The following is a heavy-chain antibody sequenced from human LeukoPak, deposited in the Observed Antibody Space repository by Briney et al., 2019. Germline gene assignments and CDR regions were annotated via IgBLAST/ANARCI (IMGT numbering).Heavy chain of an antibody. V-gene: IGHV3-30-3*01. Sequence: GGSLRLSCAASGFTFRSYAMLWVRQAPGKGLEWVAVVSFDENNKYYADSVKGRFTISRDNSKNTLYLQMNSLRADDTGVYYCARGLGFYDIAGDYWGQGTLVTVTS. CDR2: VSFDENNK. CDR1: GFTFRSYA. D-gene: IGHD2/OR15-2a*01. CDR3: ARGLGFYDIAGDY. J-gene: IGHJ4*02.